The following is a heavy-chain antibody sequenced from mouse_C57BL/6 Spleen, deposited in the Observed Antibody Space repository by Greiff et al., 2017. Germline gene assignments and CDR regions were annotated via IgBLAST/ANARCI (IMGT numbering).Heavy chain of an antibody. Sequence: QVQLKESGAELARPGASVKMSCKASGYTFTSYTMHWVKQRPGQGLEWIGYINPSSGYTKYNQKFKDKATLTADKSSSTAYMQLSSLTSEDSAVYYCARYPYYCGSSYPDWYFDVWGTGTTVTVSA. J-gene: IGHJ1*03. CDR2: INPSSGYT. CDR3: ARYPYYCGSSYPDWYFDV. D-gene: IGHD1-1*01. V-gene: IGHV1-4*01. CDR1: GYTFTSYT.